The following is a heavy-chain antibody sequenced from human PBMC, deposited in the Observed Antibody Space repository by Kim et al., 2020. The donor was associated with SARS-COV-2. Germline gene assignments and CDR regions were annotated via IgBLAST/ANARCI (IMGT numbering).Heavy chain of an antibody. CDR2: ISAYNGNT. J-gene: IGHJ6*02. Sequence: ASVKVSCKASGYTFTSYGISWVRQAPGQGLEWMGWISAYNGNTNYAQKLQGRVTMTTDTSTSTAYMELRSLRSDDTAVYYCARGAAADDIRGYSYGGDYYYGMDVWGQGTTVTVSS. CDR3: ARGAAADDIRGYSYGGDYYYGMDV. V-gene: IGHV1-18*01. CDR1: GYTFTSYG. D-gene: IGHD5-18*01.